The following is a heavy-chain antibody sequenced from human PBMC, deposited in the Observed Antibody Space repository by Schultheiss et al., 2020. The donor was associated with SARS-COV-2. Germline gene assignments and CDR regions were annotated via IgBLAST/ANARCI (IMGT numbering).Heavy chain of an antibody. D-gene: IGHD3-10*01. CDR2: ISGSGGST. Sequence: GESLKISCAASGFTFSSYGMHWVRQAPGKGLEWVSAISGSGGSTYYADSVKGRFTISRDNSKNTLYLQMNSLRAEDTAVYYCTTDRTITMVRGVTIDYWGQGTLVTVSS. J-gene: IGHJ4*02. CDR3: TTDRTITMVRGVTIDY. CDR1: GFTFSSYG. V-gene: IGHV3-23*01.